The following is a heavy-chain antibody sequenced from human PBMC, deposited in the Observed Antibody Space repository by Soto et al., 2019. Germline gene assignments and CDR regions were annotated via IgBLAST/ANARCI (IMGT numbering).Heavy chain of an antibody. V-gene: IGHV4-59*01. Sequence: SETLSLTCTVSGGSISSYYWSWIRQPPGKGLEWIGYIYYSGSTNYNPSLKSRVTISVDTSKNQFSLKLSSVTAADTAVYYCARDVSYSMVRGVILGAFAIWGQGTMVTVSS. D-gene: IGHD3-10*01. J-gene: IGHJ3*02. CDR1: GGSISSYY. CDR2: IYYSGST. CDR3: ARDVSYSMVRGVILGAFAI.